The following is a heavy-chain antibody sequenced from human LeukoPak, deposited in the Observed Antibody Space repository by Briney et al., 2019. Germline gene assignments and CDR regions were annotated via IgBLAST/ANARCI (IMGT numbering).Heavy chain of an antibody. V-gene: IGHV4-30-2*01. CDR1: GGSISSGGYS. D-gene: IGHD3-22*01. CDR2: IYHSGGT. J-gene: IGHJ4*02. CDR3: AKRVYDSSGYYWDY. Sequence: SETLSLTCAVSGGSISSGGYSWSWIRQPPGKGLEWIGYIYHSGGTYYNPSLKSRVTISVDRSKNQFSLKLSSVIAADTAVYYCAKRVYDSSGYYWDYWGQGTLVTVSS.